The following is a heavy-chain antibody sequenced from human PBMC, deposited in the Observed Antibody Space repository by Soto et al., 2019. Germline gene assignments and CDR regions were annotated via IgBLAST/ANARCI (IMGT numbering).Heavy chain of an antibody. J-gene: IGHJ3*02. CDR1: GGSISSGGYY. CDR3: ARKHSSGYYYGAFDI. D-gene: IGHD3-22*01. V-gene: IGHV4-31*03. Sequence: QVQLQESGPGLVKPSQTLSLTCTVSGGSISSGGYYWSWIRQDPGKGLEWIGYIYYSGSTYYNPSLKSRVTISVDTSKNQFSLKLSSVTAADTAVYYCARKHSSGYYYGAFDIWGQGTMVTVSS. CDR2: IYYSGST.